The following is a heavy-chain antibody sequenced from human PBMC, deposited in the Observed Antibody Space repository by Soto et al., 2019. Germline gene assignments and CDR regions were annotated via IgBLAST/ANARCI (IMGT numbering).Heavy chain of an antibody. CDR1: GGSFSGYY. Sequence: SETLSLTCAVYGGSFSGYYWSWIRQPPGKGLEWIGEINHSGSTNYNPSLKSRVTISVDTSKNQFSLKLSSVTAADTAVYYYARDPSMRGYYYYMDVWGKWTTVTVSS. CDR3: ARDPSMRGYYYYMDV. D-gene: IGHD3-10*01. CDR2: INHSGST. J-gene: IGHJ6*03. V-gene: IGHV4-34*01.